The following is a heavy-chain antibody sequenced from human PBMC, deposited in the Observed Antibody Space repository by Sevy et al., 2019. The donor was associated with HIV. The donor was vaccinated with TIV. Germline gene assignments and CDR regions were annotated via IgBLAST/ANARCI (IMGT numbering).Heavy chain of an antibody. CDR3: AMERLSSDVAEYFQN. Sequence: GGSLRLSCAASGLTFRSFSMHWVRQAPGKWLEWVTTVSYDGSNTYYADSVKGRFAVFRDNSRNLLNLQMNNLRPEDTAVYYCAMERLSSDVAEYFQNWGQCTPVTVSS. J-gene: IGHJ1*01. CDR2: VSYDGSNT. CDR1: GLTFRSFS. D-gene: IGHD1-1*01. V-gene: IGHV3-30*09.